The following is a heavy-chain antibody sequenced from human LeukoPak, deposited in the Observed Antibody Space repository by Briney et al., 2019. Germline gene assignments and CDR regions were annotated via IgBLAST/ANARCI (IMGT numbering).Heavy chain of an antibody. Sequence: PGRSLRLSCAASGFTFRNYYMHWVRQAPGKGLEWVAVISLDGNNEYYADSVKGRFSLSRDNSMNTLYLQLNSLRTEDTAMYYCARDLSGHWTYAYWGQGALVTVSS. D-gene: IGHD3-16*01. J-gene: IGHJ4*01. CDR3: ARDLSGHWTYAY. CDR1: GFTFRNYY. V-gene: IGHV3-30-3*01. CDR2: ISLDGNNE.